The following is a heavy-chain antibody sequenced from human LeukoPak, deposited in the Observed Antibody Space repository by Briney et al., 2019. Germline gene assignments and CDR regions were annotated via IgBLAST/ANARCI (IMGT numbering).Heavy chain of an antibody. CDR1: GFTFSSYA. CDR2: ISYDGSNK. D-gene: IGHD3-22*01. V-gene: IGHV3-30-3*01. Sequence: GRSLRLSCAASGFTFSSYAMHWVRQAPGKGLEWVAVISYDGSNKYYADSVKGRFTISRDNSKNTLYLQMNSLRAEDTAVYYCARSQYYYDSSGYSKKGVDYWGQGTLVTVSS. CDR3: ARSQYYYDSSGYSKKGVDY. J-gene: IGHJ4*02.